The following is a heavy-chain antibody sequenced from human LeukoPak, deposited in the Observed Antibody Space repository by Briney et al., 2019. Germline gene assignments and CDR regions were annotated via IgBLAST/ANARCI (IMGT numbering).Heavy chain of an antibody. D-gene: IGHD3-3*01. CDR1: GYTFTSYD. CDR3: AGGQRFRRNWFDP. CDR2: MNPSSGNT. J-gene: IGHJ5*02. Sequence: GASVKVSCKASGYTFTSYDINWVRQATGQGLEWMGWMNPSSGNTGYAQKFQGRVTITRNTSISTAYMELSSLPSEDTAGYYFAGGQRFRRNWFDPWGQGTLVTVSS. V-gene: IGHV1-8*03.